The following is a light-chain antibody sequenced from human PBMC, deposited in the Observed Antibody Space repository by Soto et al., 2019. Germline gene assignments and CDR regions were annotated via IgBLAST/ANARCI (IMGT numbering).Light chain of an antibody. Sequence: EIVLTQSPGTLSLSPGERATLSCRASASLSTNSLAWYQQKPGQPPRLLIYAASTRHTDIPDRFTGSGSGTDFALTISRLEPEDFAVYYCQQYASSPPYTFGQGTTLEHK. CDR1: ASLSTNS. V-gene: IGKV3-20*01. J-gene: IGKJ2*01. CDR2: AAS. CDR3: QQYASSPPYT.